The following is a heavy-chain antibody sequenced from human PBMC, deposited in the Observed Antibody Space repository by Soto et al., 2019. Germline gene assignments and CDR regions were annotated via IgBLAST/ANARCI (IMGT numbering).Heavy chain of an antibody. D-gene: IGHD3-3*01. CDR2: ISVYNGST. V-gene: IGHV1-18*01. CDR1: GYTFISYG. CDR3: ARGRFGDFWSDY. Sequence: QVQLVQSGAEVKKPGASVKVSCKASGYTFISYGISWVRQAPGQGLEWMGWISVYNGSTNYAQKIQGRVTMTTDTATSPAYMELRSLRSDDTAVYYCARGRFGDFWSDYWGQGTLVTVSS. J-gene: IGHJ4*02.